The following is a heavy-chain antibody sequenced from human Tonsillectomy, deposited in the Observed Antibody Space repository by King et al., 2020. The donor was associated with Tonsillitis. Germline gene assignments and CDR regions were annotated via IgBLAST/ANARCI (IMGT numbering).Heavy chain of an antibody. V-gene: IGHV4-39*01. CDR1: GGAISTSHS. J-gene: IGHJ1*01. CDR3: ARHWSPTAGTLIYFQH. D-gene: IGHD6-19*01. Sequence: QLQESGPGLVKPSETLSLTCAVSGGAISTSHSWGWIRQPPGKGLEWIGRIPYNGNPYYIPFLKRRATISVHTSKNEFSLELTSVTAAATAVYYCARHWSPTAGTLIYFQHWGQGSLVTVSS. CDR2: IPYNGNP.